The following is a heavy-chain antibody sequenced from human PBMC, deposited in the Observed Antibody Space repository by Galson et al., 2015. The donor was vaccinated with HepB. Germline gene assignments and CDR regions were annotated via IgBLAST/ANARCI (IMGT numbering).Heavy chain of an antibody. D-gene: IGHD2-15*01. CDR3: ASTRGFYY. CDR2: IYSGGDT. J-gene: IGHJ4*02. CDR1: GFTFSSNH. Sequence: SLRLSCAASGFTFSSNHMSWVRQAPGKGLEWVSVIYSGGDTDYADSVKGRFTISRHNFQNTLYLQMNSLRVEDTAAYYCASTRGFYYWGQGTLVIVSS. V-gene: IGHV3-53*04.